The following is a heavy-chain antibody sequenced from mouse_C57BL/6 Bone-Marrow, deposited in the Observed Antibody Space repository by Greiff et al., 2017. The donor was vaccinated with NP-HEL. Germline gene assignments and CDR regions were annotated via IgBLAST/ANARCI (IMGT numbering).Heavy chain of an antibody. V-gene: IGHV1-59*01. CDR2: IDPSDSYT. D-gene: IGHD2-3*01. J-gene: IGHJ3*01. CDR1: GYTFTSYW. CDR3: ARETDGYSAWFAY. Sequence: VQLQQPGAELVRPGTSVKLSCKASGYTFTSYWMHWVKQRPGQGLEWIGVIDPSDSYTNYNQKFKGKATLPVDTSSSTAYMQLSSLTSEDSAVYYGARETDGYSAWFAYWGQGTLVTVSA.